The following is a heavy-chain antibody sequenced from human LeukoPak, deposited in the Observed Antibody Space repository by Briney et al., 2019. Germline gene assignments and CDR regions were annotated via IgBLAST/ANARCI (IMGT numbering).Heavy chain of an antibody. Sequence: GGSLRLSCAASDFLFSSYGMHWVRQAPGKALEWVSFIRYDGTNKYYLDSVRGRFTISRDNSKNTVDLQMSSLRPEDTAVYYCARGDPSNSFLLYYFDYWGQGTLVTVSS. CDR1: DFLFSSYG. CDR3: ARGDPSNSFLLYYFDY. CDR2: IRYDGTNK. J-gene: IGHJ4*02. D-gene: IGHD6-13*01. V-gene: IGHV3-30*02.